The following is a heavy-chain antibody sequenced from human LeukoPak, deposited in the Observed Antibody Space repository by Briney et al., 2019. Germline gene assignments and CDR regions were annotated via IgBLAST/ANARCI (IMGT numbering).Heavy chain of an antibody. V-gene: IGHV1-18*01. D-gene: IGHD6-19*01. J-gene: IGHJ4*02. CDR1: GYTFTSYG. CDR2: ISAYNGNT. CDR3: ANRPAYSSGWYGHYFDY. Sequence: ASVKVSCKASGYTFTSYGISWVRQAPGQGLEWMRWISAYNGNTNYAQKLQGRVTMTTDTSTSTAYMELRSLRSDDTAVYYCANRPAYSSGWYGHYFDYWGQGTLVTVSS.